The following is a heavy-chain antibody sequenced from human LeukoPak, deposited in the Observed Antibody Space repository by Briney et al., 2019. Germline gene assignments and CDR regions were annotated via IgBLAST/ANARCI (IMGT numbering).Heavy chain of an antibody. D-gene: IGHD6-13*01. J-gene: IGHJ4*02. CDR1: GGSISSSSHY. CDR3: ARHAHLHSSSSY. V-gene: IGHV4-39*01. Sequence: SETLSLTCTVSGGSISSSSHYWGWIRQPPGKGLEWVGSIYYSGSTYYNPSLKSRVTISVDTSKNQFSLKLSSVTAADTAVYYCARHAHLHSSSSYWGQGTLVTVSS. CDR2: IYYSGST.